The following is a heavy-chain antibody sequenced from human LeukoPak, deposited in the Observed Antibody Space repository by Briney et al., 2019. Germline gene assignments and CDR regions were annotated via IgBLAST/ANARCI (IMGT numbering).Heavy chain of an antibody. D-gene: IGHD3/OR15-3a*01. CDR2: ISGNGDST. Sequence: GSLRLSCAASRFTFNIYEMNWVRQAPGKGLEWVSIISGNGDSTYYTDSVKGRFIISRDNSRSTLFLQMDSLRAEDTAVYYCAKIPQVGTVSVPSFDHWGQGTLVTVSS. CDR1: RFTFNIYE. CDR3: AKIPQVGTVSVPSFDH. V-gene: IGHV3-23*01. J-gene: IGHJ4*02.